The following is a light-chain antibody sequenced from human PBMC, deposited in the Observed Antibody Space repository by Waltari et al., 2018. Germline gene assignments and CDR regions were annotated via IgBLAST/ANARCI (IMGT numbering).Light chain of an antibody. Sequence: DIQMTQSPSSLSASFGDRVTITCRASQGVGNSLAWYQQKPGKAPKLLLYAASRLESGVPSRFSGSGSGTDYTLTIISLQSEDVATYYCQQYHSKPLTFGGGTKVEIK. CDR2: AAS. CDR3: QQYHSKPLT. V-gene: IGKV1-NL1*01. J-gene: IGKJ4*01. CDR1: QGVGNS.